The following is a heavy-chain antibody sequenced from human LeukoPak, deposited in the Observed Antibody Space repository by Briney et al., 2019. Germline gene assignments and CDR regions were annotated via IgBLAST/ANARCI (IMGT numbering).Heavy chain of an antibody. Sequence: PSETLSLTCTVSGVSISSSSYYWGWIRQPPGKGLEWIGSIYYSGSTYYNPSLKSRVTISVDTSKNQFSLKLSSVTAADTAVYYCARIYYGSGSYPHYYYGMDVWGQGTTVTVSS. CDR1: GVSISSSSYY. D-gene: IGHD3-10*01. V-gene: IGHV4-39*01. J-gene: IGHJ6*02. CDR2: IYYSGST. CDR3: ARIYYGSGSYPHYYYGMDV.